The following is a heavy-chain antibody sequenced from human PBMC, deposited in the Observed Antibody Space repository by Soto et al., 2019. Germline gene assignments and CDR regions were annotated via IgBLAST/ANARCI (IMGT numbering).Heavy chain of an antibody. Sequence: QITLKESGPTLVKPTQTLTLTCTFSGFSLSSTRMAVGWIRQPPGKALEWLALIYWDDAKRYSPFLNSRLTITKDTPKKQVVLTMSNMDPVDTARYYCAHIVVAGLGYYFDYWGQGTLVTVSS. J-gene: IGHJ4*02. CDR3: AHIVVAGLGYYFDY. CDR2: IYWDDAK. V-gene: IGHV2-5*02. CDR1: GFSLSSTRMA. D-gene: IGHD6-19*01.